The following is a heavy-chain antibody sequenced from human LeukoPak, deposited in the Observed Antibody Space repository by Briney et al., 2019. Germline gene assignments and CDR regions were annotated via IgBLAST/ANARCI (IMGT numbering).Heavy chain of an antibody. Sequence: PSETLSLTCTVSGGSIRGSKYYWAWIRQPPGKGLEWIGYIYSSGNTNYNPSLKSRVTISIDTSNNQFSLRLRSVTAADTAVYYCARAGDSSGYYYLFDYWGQGTLVTVSS. D-gene: IGHD3-22*01. V-gene: IGHV4-39*07. CDR2: IYSSGNT. J-gene: IGHJ4*02. CDR1: GGSIRGSKYY. CDR3: ARAGDSSGYYYLFDY.